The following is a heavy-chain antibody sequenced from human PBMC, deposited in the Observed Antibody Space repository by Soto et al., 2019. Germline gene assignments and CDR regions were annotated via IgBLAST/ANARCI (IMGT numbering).Heavy chain of an antibody. CDR1: GFTFSSYG. J-gene: IGHJ4*02. D-gene: IGHD3-22*01. Sequence: GGSLRLSCAASGFTFSSYGMHWVRQAPGKGLEWVAVIWYDGSNKYYADSVKGRFTISRDNSKNTLYLQMNSLRAEDTAVYYCARDYYDSSGYPPSFDYWGQGTPVTVSS. CDR3: ARDYYDSSGYPPSFDY. V-gene: IGHV3-33*01. CDR2: IWYDGSNK.